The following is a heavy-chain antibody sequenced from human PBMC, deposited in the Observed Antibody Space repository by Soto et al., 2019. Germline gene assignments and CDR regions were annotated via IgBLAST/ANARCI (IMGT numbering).Heavy chain of an antibody. CDR3: ASNANCGGDCYSRNWFDP. D-gene: IGHD2-21*02. CDR2: IIPIFGTA. CDR1: GGTFSSYA. J-gene: IGHJ5*02. V-gene: IGHV1-69*06. Sequence: SVKVSCKASGGTFSSYAISWVRQAPGQGLEWMGGIIPIFGTANYAQKFQGRVTITADKSTSTAYMELSSLRSEDTAVYYCASNANCGGDCYSRNWFDPWGQGTLVTV.